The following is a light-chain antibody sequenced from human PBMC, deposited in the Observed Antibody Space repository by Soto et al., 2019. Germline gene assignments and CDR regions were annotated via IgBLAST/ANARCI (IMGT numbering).Light chain of an antibody. CDR1: SSDVGGYNF. V-gene: IGLV2-14*03. Sequence: QSALTQPASVSGSPGQSVTISCAGTSSDVGGYNFVSWYQQHPGKAPQLMIYDVSSRPSGVSNRFSGSKSGNTASLTISGLQAEDEADYYSRSYTSSYTSVFGPGTKVTV. J-gene: IGLJ1*01. CDR3: RSYTSSYTSV. CDR2: DVS.